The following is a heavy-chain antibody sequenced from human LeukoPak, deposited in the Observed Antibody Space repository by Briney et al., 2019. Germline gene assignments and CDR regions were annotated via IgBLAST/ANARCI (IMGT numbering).Heavy chain of an antibody. CDR1: GGSISNGNSY. Sequence: PSQTLSLTCAVSGGSISNGNSYWSWIRQPPGKGLEWIGYIYYSGSTYYNPSLKSRVTISIDTSKNQFSLKLSSVTAADTAVYYCARARDTYYYGSEDNAFDIWGQGTMVTVSS. CDR2: IYYSGST. CDR3: ARARDTYYYGSEDNAFDI. J-gene: IGHJ3*02. D-gene: IGHD3-10*01. V-gene: IGHV4-30-4*08.